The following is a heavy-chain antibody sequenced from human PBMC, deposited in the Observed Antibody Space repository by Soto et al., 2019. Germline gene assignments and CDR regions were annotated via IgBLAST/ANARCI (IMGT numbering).Heavy chain of an antibody. CDR3: ARDGEVASNLHWVDL. CDR1: GGSISSYY. CDR2: IYYTGST. D-gene: IGHD5-12*01. J-gene: IGHJ5*02. V-gene: IGHV4-59*01. Sequence: QVQLQESGPRLVKPSETLSLTCSVSGGSISSYYWSWIRQPPGKGLEWIGYIYYTGSTNYNPSLKSRVTISVDTSKNQFSLNLSSLTAADPAVYYCARDGEVASNLHWVDLWGQGTLVTVSS.